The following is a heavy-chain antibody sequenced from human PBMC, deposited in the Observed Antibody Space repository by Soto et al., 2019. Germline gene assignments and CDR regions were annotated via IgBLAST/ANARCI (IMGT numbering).Heavy chain of an antibody. CDR2: IIPIFGTA. D-gene: IGHD5-12*01. J-gene: IGHJ4*02. V-gene: IGHV1-69*06. Sequence: QVQLVQSGAEVKKPGSSVKVSCKASGGTFSSYAISWVRQAPGQGREWMGGIIPIFGTANYAQKFQGRVTITADKSTSTAYMELSSLRSEDTAVYYCARALGGGYSGYHREYYFDYWGQGTLVTVSS. CDR1: GGTFSSYA. CDR3: ARALGGGYSGYHREYYFDY.